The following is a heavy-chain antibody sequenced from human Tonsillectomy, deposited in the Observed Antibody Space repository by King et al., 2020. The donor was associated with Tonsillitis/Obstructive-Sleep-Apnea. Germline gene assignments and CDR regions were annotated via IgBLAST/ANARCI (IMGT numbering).Heavy chain of an antibody. CDR2: ISTNNGHP. J-gene: IGHJ4*02. D-gene: IGHD3-22*01. CDR1: GYTFTRYA. Sequence: VQLVESGSELKKPGASVKVSCKASGYTFTRYAMHWVRQAPGQGLECMGWISTNNGHPTCTQGFRGRFAFSLDTSVSTAHLQISTLKAEDTAVYYCARAYSDSSGSHLDYWGQGTLVTVSS. CDR3: ARAYSDSSGSHLDY. V-gene: IGHV7-4-1*02.